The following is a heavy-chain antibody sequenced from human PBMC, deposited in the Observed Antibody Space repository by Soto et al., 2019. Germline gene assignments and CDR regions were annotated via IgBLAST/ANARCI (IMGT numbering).Heavy chain of an antibody. Sequence: SVKVSCKASGGTFSNYAINWVRQAPGQGLEWMGGIIPIFGTANYAQKFQGRVTITADESTSTAYLDLSSLRSEDTAVYYCARPVEMATISRSYLFYWGQGTLVTVSS. J-gene: IGHJ4*02. CDR2: IIPIFGTA. CDR1: GGTFSNYA. V-gene: IGHV1-69*01. CDR3: ARPVEMATISRSYLFY. D-gene: IGHD5-12*01.